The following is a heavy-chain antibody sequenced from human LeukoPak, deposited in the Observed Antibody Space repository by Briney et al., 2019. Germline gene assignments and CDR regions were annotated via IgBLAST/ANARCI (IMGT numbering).Heavy chain of an antibody. Sequence: GGSLRLSCAASGFTFSSYWMSWVRQAPGKGLEWVANIKQDGSEKYYVDSVKGRFTISRDNAKNSLYLQMNSLRAEDTAVYYCARVRGAQGYAFDIWGQGTMVTVSS. CDR3: ARVRGAQGYAFDI. CDR2: IKQDGSEK. CDR1: GFTFSSYW. D-gene: IGHD1-26*01. J-gene: IGHJ3*02. V-gene: IGHV3-7*03.